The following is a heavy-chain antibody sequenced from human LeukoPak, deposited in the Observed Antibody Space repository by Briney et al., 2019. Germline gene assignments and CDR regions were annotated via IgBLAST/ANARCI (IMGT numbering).Heavy chain of an antibody. D-gene: IGHD3-10*01. V-gene: IGHV3-9*01. J-gene: IGHJ6*03. CDR2: ISWNSGSI. CDR3: AKAGGRDYYMDV. Sequence: PGGSLRLSCAASGFTFDDYAMHWVRQAPGNGLEWVSGISWNSGSIGYADSVKGRFTISRDNAKNSLYLQMNSLRAEDTALYYCAKAGGRDYYMDVWGKGTTVTISS. CDR1: GFTFDDYA.